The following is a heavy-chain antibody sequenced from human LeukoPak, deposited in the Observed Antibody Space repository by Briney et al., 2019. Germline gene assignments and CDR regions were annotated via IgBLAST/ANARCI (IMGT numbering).Heavy chain of an antibody. J-gene: IGHJ5*02. CDR1: GGSINGHY. CDR3: ARALRITMVRGVIITLSDGWFDP. Sequence: SETLSLTCTVSGGSINGHYWSWIRQPPGKGLEWIGYIYYSGSTYYNPSLKSRVTISVDTSKNQFSLKLSSVTAADTAVYYCARALRITMVRGVIITLSDGWFDPWGQGTLVTVSS. CDR2: IYYSGST. D-gene: IGHD3-10*01. V-gene: IGHV4-59*08.